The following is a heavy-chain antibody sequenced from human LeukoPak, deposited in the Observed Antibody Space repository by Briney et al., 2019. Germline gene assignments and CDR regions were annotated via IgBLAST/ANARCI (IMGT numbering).Heavy chain of an antibody. J-gene: IGHJ4*02. CDR3: ARDGGYSSSSYFDY. Sequence: SSETLPLTCTVSGGSISSYYWSWIRQPPGKGLEWIGYIYYSGSTNYNPSLKSRVTISVDTSKNQFSLKVSSVTAADTAVYYCARDGGYSSSSYFDYWGQGTLVTVSS. CDR1: GGSISSYY. CDR2: IYYSGST. D-gene: IGHD6-13*01. V-gene: IGHV4-59*01.